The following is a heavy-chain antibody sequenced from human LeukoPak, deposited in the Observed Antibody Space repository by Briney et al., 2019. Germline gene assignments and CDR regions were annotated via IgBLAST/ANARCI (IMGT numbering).Heavy chain of an antibody. J-gene: IGHJ5*02. V-gene: IGHV4-59*08. Sequence: PSETLSLTCTVSGDSFSGFYCSWIRHPPGKRLEWIGYIYHTGTTNYSPSLKSRVTISLDTSKNNCSLKLNSVTAADTAVYYCARHESYLNLFDPWGQGTLVTVSS. CDR1: GDSFSGFY. CDR2: IYHTGTT. CDR3: ARHESYLNLFDP.